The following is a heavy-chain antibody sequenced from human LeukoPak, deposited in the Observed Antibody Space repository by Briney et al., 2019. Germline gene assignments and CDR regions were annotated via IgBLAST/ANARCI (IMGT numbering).Heavy chain of an antibody. CDR2: IYTSGST. J-gene: IGHJ6*03. V-gene: IGHV4-4*07. CDR3: ARHSDYSYYYYYMDV. Sequence: SETLSLTCTVSGGSISSYYWSWIRQPAGKGLEWIGRIYTSGSTNYNPSLKSRVTISVDTSKNQFSLKLSSVTAADTAVYYCARHSDYSYYYYYMDVWGKGTTVTISS. CDR1: GGSISSYY. D-gene: IGHD4-11*01.